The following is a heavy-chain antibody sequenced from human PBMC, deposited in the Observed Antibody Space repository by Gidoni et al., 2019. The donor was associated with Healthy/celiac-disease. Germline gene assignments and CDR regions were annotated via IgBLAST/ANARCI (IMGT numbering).Heavy chain of an antibody. CDR1: GGSFRGYY. Sequence: QVQLQQWGAGRLKPSETLSLTCAVYGGSFRGYYRSWIRQPPGKGLEWIGEINHSGSTNYHPSLKSRVTISVDTSKNQFSLKLSSVTAADTAVYYCARGRKRWFRELAPDYYYYYMDVWGKGTTVTVSS. CDR3: ARGRKRWFRELAPDYYYYYMDV. J-gene: IGHJ6*03. D-gene: IGHD3-10*01. CDR2: INHSGST. V-gene: IGHV4-34*01.